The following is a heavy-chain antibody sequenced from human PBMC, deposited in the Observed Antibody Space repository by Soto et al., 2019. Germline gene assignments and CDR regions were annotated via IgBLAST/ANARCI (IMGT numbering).Heavy chain of an antibody. J-gene: IGHJ6*02. Sequence: GESLKISCNGSGYIFTSYWISWVRQMPGKGLEWMGRIDPSDSYTNYSPSFQGHVTISADKSISTAYLQWSSLKASDTAMYYCARRSIAAAGTNYYYGMDVWGQGTTVTVSS. D-gene: IGHD6-13*01. CDR1: GYIFTSYW. CDR3: ARRSIAAAGTNYYYGMDV. V-gene: IGHV5-10-1*01. CDR2: IDPSDSYT.